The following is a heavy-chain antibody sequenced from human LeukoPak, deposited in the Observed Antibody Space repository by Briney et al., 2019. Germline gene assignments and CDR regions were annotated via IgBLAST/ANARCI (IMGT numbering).Heavy chain of an antibody. V-gene: IGHV1-18*01. CDR3: ARDRRYYYGSGNIDY. J-gene: IGHJ4*02. Sequence: GASVNVSCKASGYTFTSYGISWVRQAPGQGLEWMGWISAYNGNTNYAQKLQGRVTMTTDTSTSTAYMELRSLRSDDTAVYYCARDRRYYYGSGNIDYWGQGTLVTVSS. CDR1: GYTFTSYG. D-gene: IGHD3-10*01. CDR2: ISAYNGNT.